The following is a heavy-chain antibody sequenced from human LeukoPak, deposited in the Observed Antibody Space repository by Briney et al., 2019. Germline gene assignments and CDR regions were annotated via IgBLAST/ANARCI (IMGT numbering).Heavy chain of an antibody. CDR3: AKDGGQGADY. V-gene: IGHV3-74*01. D-gene: IGHD3-16*01. Sequence: GRSLRLSCAASGFTFDDYAMHWVRQAPGKGLVWVSRINSDGSTTNYADSVKGRFTISRDNAKNTLYLQMNSLRAEDTAVYYCAKDGGQGADYWGQGTLVTVSS. J-gene: IGHJ4*02. CDR1: GFTFDDYA. CDR2: INSDGSTT.